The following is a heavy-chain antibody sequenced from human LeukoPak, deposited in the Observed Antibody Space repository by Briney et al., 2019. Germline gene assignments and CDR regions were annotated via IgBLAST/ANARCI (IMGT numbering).Heavy chain of an antibody. Sequence: GGSLRLSCAASGFTFSAYAMSWVRQPPGRGLEWLSTICGGGRDTFYADSLKGRFTVSRDNSKSTLYLQMSSLRAEDTAVYFCAKNRGANYYNYYMDVWGKGTTVTVSS. J-gene: IGHJ6*03. CDR3: AKNRGANYYNYYMDV. CDR1: GFTFSAYA. CDR2: ICGGGRDT. V-gene: IGHV3-23*01. D-gene: IGHD4/OR15-4a*01.